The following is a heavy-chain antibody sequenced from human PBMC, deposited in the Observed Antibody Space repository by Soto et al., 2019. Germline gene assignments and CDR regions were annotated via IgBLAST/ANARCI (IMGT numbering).Heavy chain of an antibody. CDR1: GGTFRNSA. CDR2: IMPIFRTP. CDR3: ARDTEQPQLGGNYYYILDV. J-gene: IGHJ6*02. D-gene: IGHD3-3*02. Sequence: QVQLEQSGAEVKKPGSSVKVSCKASGGTFRNSAISWVRQAPGQGLEWMGGIMPIFRTPDYAQKFQGRDTITADESTSTAYMELSGLRSDDTAVYFCARDTEQPQLGGNYYYILDVWGHGTTVTVSS. V-gene: IGHV1-69*12.